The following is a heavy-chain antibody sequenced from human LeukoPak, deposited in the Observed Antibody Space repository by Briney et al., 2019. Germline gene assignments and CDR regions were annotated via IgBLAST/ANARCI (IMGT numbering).Heavy chain of an antibody. CDR2: ISGSGGST. D-gene: IGHD3-10*01. Sequence: PGGSLRLSCAASGFTFSSYAMSWVRQAPGKGLEWVSAISGSGGSTYYADSVKGRFTISRDNSKNTLYLQMNSLRAEDTTVYYCAKARPGFGEPYYFDYWGQGTLVTVSS. CDR1: GFTFSSYA. CDR3: AKARPGFGEPYYFDY. J-gene: IGHJ4*02. V-gene: IGHV3-23*01.